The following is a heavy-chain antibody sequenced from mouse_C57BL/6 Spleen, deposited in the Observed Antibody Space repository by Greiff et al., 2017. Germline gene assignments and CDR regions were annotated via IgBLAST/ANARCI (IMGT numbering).Heavy chain of an antibody. J-gene: IGHJ1*03. CDR1: GYTFTSYW. CDR3: ARYLYWYFDV. Sequence: QVQLQQSGAELVMPGASVKLSCKASGYTFTSYWMHWVKQRPGQGLEWIGEIDPSDSYTNYNQKFKGKSTLTVDKSSSTAYMQLSSLTSEDSAVYYCARYLYWYFDVWGTGTTVTVSS. CDR2: IDPSDSYT. V-gene: IGHV1-69*01. D-gene: IGHD2-12*01.